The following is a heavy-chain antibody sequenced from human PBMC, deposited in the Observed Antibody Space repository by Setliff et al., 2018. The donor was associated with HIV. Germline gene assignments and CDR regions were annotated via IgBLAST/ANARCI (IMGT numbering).Heavy chain of an antibody. Sequence: PSETLSLTCAVYGGSFSGYYWSWIRPPPGKGLEWIGEINHSGSTNYNMSLWSRVTISLDASRNQFSLELISVTAADAAVYYCAGGPGTTSIDYWAQGTQVTVSS. V-gene: IGHV4-34*01. D-gene: IGHD1-26*01. CDR2: INHSGST. CDR1: GGSFSGYY. CDR3: AGGPGTTSIDY. J-gene: IGHJ4*02.